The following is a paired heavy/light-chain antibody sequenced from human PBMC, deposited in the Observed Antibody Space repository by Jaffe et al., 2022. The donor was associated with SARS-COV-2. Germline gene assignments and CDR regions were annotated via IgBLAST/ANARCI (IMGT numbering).Heavy chain of an antibody. CDR1: GGSINSPDYY. D-gene: IGHD3-22*01. CDR3: ASLTFYSDRAGYYPSDWYFDL. J-gene: IGHJ2*01. Sequence: QLQLQESGPGLVKPSETLSLTCRVSGGSINSPDYYWAWIRQPPGKELEWIGNIYYSGTTYYNPSLDGRLTMSLDTSQNQFSLTLGPVTAADTAVYYCASLTFYSDRAGYYPSDWYFDLWGRGTLLTVSS. CDR2: IYYSGTT. V-gene: IGHV4-39*01.
Light chain of an antibody. CDR2: AAS. J-gene: IGKJ2*01. Sequence: DIQMTQSPSAVSASVGDRVTITCRASQGINRWLAWYQQKPGKAPKLLIHAASSLQSGVPSRFSGSGSGTDFTLTINSLQSEDSATYYCQQANSFPYTFGQGTKLEIK. V-gene: IGKV1-12*01. CDR1: QGINRW. CDR3: QQANSFPYT.